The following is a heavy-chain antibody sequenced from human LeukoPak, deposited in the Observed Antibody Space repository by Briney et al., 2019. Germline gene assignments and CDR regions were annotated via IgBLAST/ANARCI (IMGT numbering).Heavy chain of an antibody. D-gene: IGHD3-10*01. Sequence: PSETLSLTCTVSGGSISSGGYYWSWIRQPPGKGLEWIGYIYHSGSTYYNPSLKSRVTISVDTSKNQFSLKLSSVTAADTAVYYCARGPRYYYGSGSYPHWGRGTLVTVSS. CDR1: GGSISSGGYY. CDR3: ARGPRYYYGSGSYPH. V-gene: IGHV4-30-2*01. CDR2: IYHSGST. J-gene: IGHJ2*01.